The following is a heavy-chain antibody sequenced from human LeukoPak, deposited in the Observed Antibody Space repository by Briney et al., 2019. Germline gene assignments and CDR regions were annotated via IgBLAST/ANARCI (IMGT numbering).Heavy chain of an antibody. CDR1: GFTVSSNY. CDR2: IDSDGTT. J-gene: IGHJ4*02. CDR3: ARGLIVGATEKYYFDY. V-gene: IGHV3-66*01. Sequence: PGGSLRLSCAASGFTVSSNYMSWVRQAPGKGLEWVSVIDSDGTTYYADSVKGRFTISRDNSKNTLYLQMNSLRAEDTAVYYCARGLIVGATEKYYFDYWGQGTLVTVSS. D-gene: IGHD1-26*01.